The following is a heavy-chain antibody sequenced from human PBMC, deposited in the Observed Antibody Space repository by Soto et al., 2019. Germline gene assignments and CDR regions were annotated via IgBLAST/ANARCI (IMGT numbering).Heavy chain of an antibody. V-gene: IGHV3-21*01. J-gene: IGHJ4*02. D-gene: IGHD3-22*01. CDR3: ARFHPYDHRGYLL. CDR1: GPTFSSYN. Sequence: CLSPAWAPSGPTFSSYNVNWVRQAPVKGLEWGSSIRSSSQHSYHADSLNGRCTTSRDNGKNPLYLQMSSLRAEDTDVYYCARFHPYDHRGYLLWGPGALVTV. CDR2: IRSSSQHS.